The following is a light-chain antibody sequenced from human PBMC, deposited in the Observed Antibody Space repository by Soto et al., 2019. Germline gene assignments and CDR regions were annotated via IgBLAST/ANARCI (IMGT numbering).Light chain of an antibody. CDR1: GSTYGAGYD. V-gene: IGLV1-40*01. J-gene: IGLJ2*01. CDR2: DNR. Sequence: QSVLTQPPSVSGAPGQRVTISCTGSGSTYGAGYDVHWYQQLPGTAPKLLIYDNRNRPSGVPDRFSGSKSGTSASLAISGLQAEDEADYYCQSYDSNSRVLFGGGTKVTVL. CDR3: QSYDSNSRVL.